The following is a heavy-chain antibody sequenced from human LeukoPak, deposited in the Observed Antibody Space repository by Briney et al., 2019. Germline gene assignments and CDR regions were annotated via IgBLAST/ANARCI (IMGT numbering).Heavy chain of an antibody. Sequence: SETLSLTCLVSGGSLDSYYWTWIRQPPGKGLEWIGYIYYSGGSNYNPSLKSRVTISVDMSTNQFSLKVNSVSAADTAVYYCARLGFWNTDRTHYNYGMDVWGQGTTVTVSS. CDR2: IYYSGGS. V-gene: IGHV4-59*08. CDR1: GGSLDSYY. CDR3: ARLGFWNTDRTHYNYGMDV. J-gene: IGHJ6*02. D-gene: IGHD1-1*01.